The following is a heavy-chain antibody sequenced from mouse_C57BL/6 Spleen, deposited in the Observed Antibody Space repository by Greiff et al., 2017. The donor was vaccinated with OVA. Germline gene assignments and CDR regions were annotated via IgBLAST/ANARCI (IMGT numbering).Heavy chain of an antibody. Sequence: QVQLQQPGAELVKPGASVKLSCKASGYTFTSYWMHWVKQRPGQGLEWIGMIHPNSGSTNYNEKFKSKATLTVDKSSSTAYMQLSSLTSEDSAVDYCARFYYGSSYYFDYWGQGTTLTVSS. CDR2: IHPNSGST. V-gene: IGHV1-64*01. CDR1: GYTFTSYW. CDR3: ARFYYGSSYYFDY. D-gene: IGHD1-1*01. J-gene: IGHJ2*01.